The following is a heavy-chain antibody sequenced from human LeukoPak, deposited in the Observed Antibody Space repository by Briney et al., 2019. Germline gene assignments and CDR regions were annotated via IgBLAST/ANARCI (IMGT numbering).Heavy chain of an antibody. J-gene: IGHJ4*02. CDR2: IWYDGTSK. D-gene: IGHD2-21*02. CDR1: GFIFNNYG. Sequence: GRSLRLSCAASGFIFNNYGIHWVRQAPGKGLEWVAVIWYDGTSKFYADSVKGRFSISRDNSKNTLYLQMNSLRAEDTAVYYCARGYGGDSFWYFDYWGQGTLVTVSS. CDR3: ARGYGGDSFWYFDY. V-gene: IGHV3-33*01.